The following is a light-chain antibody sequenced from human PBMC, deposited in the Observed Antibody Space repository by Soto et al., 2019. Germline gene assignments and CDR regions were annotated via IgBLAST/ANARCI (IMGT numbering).Light chain of an antibody. V-gene: IGLV2-14*01. CDR3: DSYTSSSTHV. J-gene: IGLJ2*01. CDR1: SSDIATYNY. Sequence: QSALTQPASVSGSPGQSITISCTGTSSDIATYNYVSWYQQHPGKAPKLMIYAVSNRPSGVSNRFSGSKSGNTASLTISGLQDEDEADYYCDSYTSSSTHVFGGGTKLTVL. CDR2: AVS.